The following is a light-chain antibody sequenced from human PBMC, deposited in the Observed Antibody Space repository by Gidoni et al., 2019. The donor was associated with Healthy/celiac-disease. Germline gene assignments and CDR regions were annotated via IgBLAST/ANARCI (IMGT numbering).Light chain of an antibody. Sequence: DSVMTQSPLSLPVTPGEPASISCRSSQSLLHSNGYNYLDWYLQKPGQSPQLLIYLGSNRASGVPDRFSGSLSGTDFTLKISRVEAEDVGVYYCMQALQTPYSFXXXTKLEI. CDR1: QSLLHSNGYNY. CDR3: MQALQTPYS. CDR2: LGS. V-gene: IGKV2-28*01. J-gene: IGKJ2*03.